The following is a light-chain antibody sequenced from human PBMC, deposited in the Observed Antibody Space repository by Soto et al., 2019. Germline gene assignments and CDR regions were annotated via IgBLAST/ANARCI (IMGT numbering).Light chain of an antibody. J-gene: IGKJ1*01. V-gene: IGKV3-20*01. CDR1: QTVSSNY. CDR3: QQYGSSPGT. CDR2: DAT. Sequence: EIVLTQSPGTLSLSPGERATLSCRASQTVSSNYLAWYQHTPGQAPALVMYDATSRATGIPDRFSGSGSGTDFTLTITRLEPEDFAVYYCQQYGSSPGTFGQGTKVEIK.